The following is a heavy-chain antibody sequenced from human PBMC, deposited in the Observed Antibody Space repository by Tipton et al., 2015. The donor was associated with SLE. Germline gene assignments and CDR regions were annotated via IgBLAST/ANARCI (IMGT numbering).Heavy chain of an antibody. CDR2: IRYDGSNK. J-gene: IGHJ2*01. CDR1: GFTFSSYG. CDR3: AKAAHRAARPTRDWYFDL. V-gene: IGHV3-30*02. Sequence: SLRLSCAASGFTFSSYGMHWVRQAPGKGLEWVAFIRYDGSNKYYADSVKGRFTISRDNSKNTLYLQMNSLRAEDTAVYYCAKAAHRAARPTRDWYFDLWGRGTLVTVSS. D-gene: IGHD6-6*01.